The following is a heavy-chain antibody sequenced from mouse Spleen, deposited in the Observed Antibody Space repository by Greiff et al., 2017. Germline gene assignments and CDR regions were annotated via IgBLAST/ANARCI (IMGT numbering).Heavy chain of an antibody. Sequence: QVQLQQPGAELVKPGASVKMSCKASGYTFTSYWITWVKQRPGQGLEWIGDIYPGSGSTNYNEKFKSKATLTVDTSSSTAYMQLSSLTSEDSAVYYCARSGTTVVAPFSYWGQGTLVTVSA. CDR1: GYTFTSYW. CDR2: IYPGSGST. V-gene: IGHV1-55*01. CDR3: ARSGTTVVAPFSY. J-gene: IGHJ3*01. D-gene: IGHD1-1*01.